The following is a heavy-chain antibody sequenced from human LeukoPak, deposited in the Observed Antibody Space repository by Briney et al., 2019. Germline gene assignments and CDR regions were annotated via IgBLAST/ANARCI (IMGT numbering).Heavy chain of an antibody. CDR2: INHSGST. CDR3: ARGGWELPEGSLDY. V-gene: IGHV4-34*01. Sequence: GSLRLSCAASGFTFSSYAMSWVRQAPGKGLEWIGEINHSGSTNSNPSLKSRVTISVDASKNQFSLKLTSVTAADTAVYHCARGGWELPEGSLDYWGQGTLVTVSS. J-gene: IGHJ4*02. CDR1: GFTFSSYA. D-gene: IGHD1-26*01.